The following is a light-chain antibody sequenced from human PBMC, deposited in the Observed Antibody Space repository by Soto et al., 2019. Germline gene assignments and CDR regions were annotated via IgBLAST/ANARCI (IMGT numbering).Light chain of an antibody. CDR1: TSNIGNNY. V-gene: IGLV1-51*02. CDR3: GTWDSSLSVGV. CDR2: ENN. Sequence: QPVLTQPPSVSAAPGQKVTISCSGSTSNIGNNYVAWYQQLPGTAPKVLIYENNKRPSGIPDRFSGSKSGTSATLGITGLQTGDEADYYCGTWDSSLSVGVFGGGTKLTVL. J-gene: IGLJ3*02.